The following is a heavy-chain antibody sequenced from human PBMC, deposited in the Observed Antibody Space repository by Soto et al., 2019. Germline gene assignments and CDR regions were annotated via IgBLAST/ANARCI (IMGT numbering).Heavy chain of an antibody. CDR2: IYWDDDK. Sequence: QITLKESGPTLVKPTQTLTLTCTFSGFSLSTSGVGVGWIRQRPGKALEWLALIYWDDDKRYSPSLKSRLTNTKDASKNQVVLTLTNVDPVDTATYYCAHRRYDILTTYHAQFDYWGQGTLVTVSS. V-gene: IGHV2-5*02. D-gene: IGHD3-9*01. J-gene: IGHJ4*02. CDR1: GFSLSTSGVG. CDR3: AHRRYDILTTYHAQFDY.